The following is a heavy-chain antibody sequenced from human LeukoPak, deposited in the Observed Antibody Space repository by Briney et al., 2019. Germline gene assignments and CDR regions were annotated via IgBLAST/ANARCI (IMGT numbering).Heavy chain of an antibody. D-gene: IGHD3-10*01. Sequence: ASVKVSCKASGGTFSSYAISWVRQAPGQGLEWMGRIIPILGIANYAQKFQGRVTITADKSTSTAYMELSSLRSEDTAVYYCARDRAYGSGSYSRGAFDIWGQGTMVTVSS. CDR3: ARDRAYGSGSYSRGAFDI. CDR1: GGTFSSYA. J-gene: IGHJ3*02. CDR2: IIPILGIA. V-gene: IGHV1-69*04.